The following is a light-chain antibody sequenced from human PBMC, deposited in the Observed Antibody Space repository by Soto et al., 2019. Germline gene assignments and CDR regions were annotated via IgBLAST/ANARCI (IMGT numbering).Light chain of an antibody. Sequence: ENVMTPSPATLSVSPGGRATLSCRASQSISDTLAWYQQKPGQAPRLLIHGESTRATGFQARFSGSGSGTDLTLTISSLQSEDFAIYYCQKYNNWPWTCGQGTKVEI. J-gene: IGKJ1*01. CDR2: GES. CDR1: QSISDT. CDR3: QKYNNWPWT. V-gene: IGKV3-15*01.